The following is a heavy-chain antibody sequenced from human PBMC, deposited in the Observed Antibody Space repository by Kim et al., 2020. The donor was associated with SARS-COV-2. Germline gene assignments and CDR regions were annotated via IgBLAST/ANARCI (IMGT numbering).Heavy chain of an antibody. CDR2: IYYSGST. CDR3: ARDQVLRFLEWLPAYYYYYGMDV. CDR1: GGSISSSSYY. Sequence: SETLSLTCTVSGGSISSSSYYWGWIRQPPGKGLEWIGSIYYSGSTYYNPSLKSRVTISVDTSKNQFSLKLSSVTAADTAVYYCARDQVLRFLEWLPAYYYYYGMDVWGQGTTVTVSS. D-gene: IGHD3-3*01. J-gene: IGHJ6*02. V-gene: IGHV4-39*07.